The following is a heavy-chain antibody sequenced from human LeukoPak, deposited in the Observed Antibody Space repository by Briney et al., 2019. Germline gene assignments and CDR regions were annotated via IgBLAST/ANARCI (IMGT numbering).Heavy chain of an antibody. Sequence: ASVKVSCKASGYTFTGYYMHWVRQAPGQGLEWMGWINPNSGGTNYAQKFQGRVTMTRDTSISTAYMELSRLRSDDTAVYYCARDCGATLHYYYYMDVWGKGTTVTVSS. CDR1: GYTFTGYY. J-gene: IGHJ6*03. CDR3: ARDCGATLHYYYYMDV. D-gene: IGHD1-26*01. V-gene: IGHV1-2*02. CDR2: INPNSGGT.